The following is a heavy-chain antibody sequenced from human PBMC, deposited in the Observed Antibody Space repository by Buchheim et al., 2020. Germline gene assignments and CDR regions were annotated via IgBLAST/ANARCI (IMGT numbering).Heavy chain of an antibody. D-gene: IGHD6-13*01. Sequence: QVQLVESGGGVVQPGRSLRLSCAASGFTFSSYGMHWVRQAPCKGLEWVAVISYDGSNTYYADSVKGRFTISRDNSKNTLYLQMNSLRAEDTAVYYCAKDIYSSSWYFDYWGQGTL. CDR3: AKDIYSSSWYFDY. CDR1: GFTFSSYG. V-gene: IGHV3-30*18. J-gene: IGHJ4*02. CDR2: ISYDGSNT.